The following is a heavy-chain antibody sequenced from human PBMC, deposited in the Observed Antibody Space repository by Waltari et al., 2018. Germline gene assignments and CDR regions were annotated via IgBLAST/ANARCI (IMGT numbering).Heavy chain of an antibody. CDR2: ISSGSSYI. J-gene: IGHJ4*02. Sequence: EVQLVGSGGGPVKPGGSLRLSCAAPVFTLSSYSLPWVRQAPGKGLEWVSSISSGSSYIYYADSVKGRFTISRDNAKNSLYLQMNSLRAEDTAVYYCAREWGVMVGTAGYYFDYWGQGTLVTVSS. V-gene: IGHV3-21*01. CDR1: VFTLSSYS. CDR3: AREWGVMVGTAGYYFDY. D-gene: IGHD2-15*01.